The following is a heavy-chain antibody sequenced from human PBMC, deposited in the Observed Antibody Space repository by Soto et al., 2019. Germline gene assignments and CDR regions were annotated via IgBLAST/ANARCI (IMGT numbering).Heavy chain of an antibody. D-gene: IGHD5-18*01. CDR3: ASGVDSYVVGWWYFDY. V-gene: IGHV5-10-1*01. J-gene: IGHJ4*02. CDR1: GYSFTSYW. CDR2: IDPSDSYT. Sequence: EVQLVQSGAEVKKPGESLRISCKGSGYSFTSYWISWVRQMPGKGLEWMGRIDPSDSYTNYSPSFQGHVTISADKSISTAYLQWSSLKASDTAMYYCASGVDSYVVGWWYFDYWGQGTLVTVSS.